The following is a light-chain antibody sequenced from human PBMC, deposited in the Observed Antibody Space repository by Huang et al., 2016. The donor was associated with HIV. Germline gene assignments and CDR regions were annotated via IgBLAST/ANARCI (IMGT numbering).Light chain of an antibody. J-gene: IGKJ4*01. V-gene: IGKV3-11*01. CDR3: QLRSTWPGDT. CDR1: QTVSSY. Sequence: EIALTQSPATLSLSPGERATLSCRASQTVSSYLAGYQQNPGQAPRLLIYDASNRATGIPARFSGSGSGTDFTLNISSLEPEDFAVYYCQLRSTWPGDTFGGGTKVEIK. CDR2: DAS.